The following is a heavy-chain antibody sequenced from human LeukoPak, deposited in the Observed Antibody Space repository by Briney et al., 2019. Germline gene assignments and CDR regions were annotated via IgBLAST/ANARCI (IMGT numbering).Heavy chain of an antibody. Sequence: GGSLRLSCAAPGFTFSSYAMSWVRQAPGKGLEWVSTISGSGGSTYYADSVKGRFTISRDNSKNTLYLQMNSLRDEDTAVYYCAKDPESSGWAYFDYWGQGTLVTVSS. D-gene: IGHD6-19*01. J-gene: IGHJ4*02. CDR3: AKDPESSGWAYFDY. V-gene: IGHV3-23*01. CDR1: GFTFSSYA. CDR2: ISGSGGST.